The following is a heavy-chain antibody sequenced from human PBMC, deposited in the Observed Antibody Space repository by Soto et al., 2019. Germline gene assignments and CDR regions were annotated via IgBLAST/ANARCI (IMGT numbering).Heavy chain of an antibody. CDR3: AREGYYSGSGTYSPPRYYGMDV. J-gene: IGHJ6*02. CDR2: MNPNSGYT. V-gene: IGHV1-8*01. D-gene: IGHD3-10*01. CDR1: GYTFTSYD. Sequence: GASVKVSCKDSGYTFTSYDSYWVRQATGQGPEWMGWMNPNSGYTGYTQKFQGRVIMTTDTSTRTAYMELRSLRSDDTAVYFCAREGYYSGSGTYSPPRYYGMDVWGQGTTVTVSS.